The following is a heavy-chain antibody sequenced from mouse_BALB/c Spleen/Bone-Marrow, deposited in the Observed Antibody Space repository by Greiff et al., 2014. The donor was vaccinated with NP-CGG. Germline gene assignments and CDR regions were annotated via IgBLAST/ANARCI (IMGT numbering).Heavy chain of an antibody. Sequence: VKLVESGPGLVAPSQSLSITCTVSGFPLTNYGVHWVRQPPGKGLEWLGVIWAGGSTNYNSALMSRLSITKDNSKSQVFLKMNSLQTDDTAMYYCARDRYDDYYFDYWGQGTTLTVSS. J-gene: IGHJ2*01. CDR2: IWAGGST. V-gene: IGHV2-9*02. CDR1: GFPLTNYG. CDR3: ARDRYDDYYFDY. D-gene: IGHD2-4*01.